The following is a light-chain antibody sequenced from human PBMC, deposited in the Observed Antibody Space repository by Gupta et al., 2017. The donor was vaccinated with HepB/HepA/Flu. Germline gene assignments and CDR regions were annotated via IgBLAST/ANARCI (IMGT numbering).Light chain of an antibody. V-gene: IGLV2-14*01. CDR3: SSYTSSLWV. CDR2: DVS. CDR1: SSDVGGYNY. J-gene: IGLJ3*02. Sequence: QSPLTQPASVSGSPGQSITISCTGTSSDVGGYNYVSWYQQHPGKAPKLMIYDVSNRPSGDSNRFSGSKSGNTASLTISGLQAEDEADYYCSSYTSSLWVFGGGTKLTVL.